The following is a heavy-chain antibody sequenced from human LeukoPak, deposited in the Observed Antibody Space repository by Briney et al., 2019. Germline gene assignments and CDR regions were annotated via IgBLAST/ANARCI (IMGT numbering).Heavy chain of an antibody. CDR3: ASRSGWTGYYYYYYIDV. Sequence: PSETLSLTCTVSGGSISSYYWSWIRQPPGKGLEWIGYIYYSGSTNYNPSLKSRVTISVDTSKNQFSLKLSSVTAADTAVYYCASRSGWTGYYYYYYIDVSGKGTTVTVSS. CDR2: IYYSGST. J-gene: IGHJ6*03. D-gene: IGHD6-19*01. CDR1: GGSISSYY. V-gene: IGHV4-59*08.